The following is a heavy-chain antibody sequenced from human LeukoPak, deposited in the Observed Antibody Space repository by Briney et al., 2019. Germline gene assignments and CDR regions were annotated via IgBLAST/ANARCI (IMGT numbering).Heavy chain of an antibody. CDR2: IYTSGST. V-gene: IGHV4-4*08. D-gene: IGHD2-2*02. Sequence: SETLSLSCSVSGGSISNYYWNWIRQPPGKGPEWIGRIYTSGSTNYNPSLKSRVTISVDTSKNQFSLKLSSVTAADTAVYYCARVGINCSSTSCYRYYYYMDVWGKGTTVTVSS. J-gene: IGHJ6*03. CDR3: ARVGINCSSTSCYRYYYYMDV. CDR1: GGSISNYY.